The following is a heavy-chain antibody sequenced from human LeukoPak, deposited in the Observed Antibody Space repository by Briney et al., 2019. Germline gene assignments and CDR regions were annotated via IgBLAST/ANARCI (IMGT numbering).Heavy chain of an antibody. CDR2: INHSGYT. V-gene: IGHV4-34*01. J-gene: IGHJ4*02. Sequence: SKTLSLTCAVPGVSFDDYYWAWVRQTPGKGLEWIGEINHSGYTNDSPSLKSRVTLSIDTSRKQFSLNLRSVTVADAGIYYCTRMTTGHDYWGQGTLVTVSS. D-gene: IGHD4-17*01. CDR3: TRMTTGHDY. CDR1: GVSFDDYY.